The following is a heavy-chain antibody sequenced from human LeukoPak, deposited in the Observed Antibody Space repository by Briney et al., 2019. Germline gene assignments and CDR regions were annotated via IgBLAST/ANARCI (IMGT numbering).Heavy chain of an antibody. CDR1: PDSPTSNF. CDR3: ARIITMILDDAFDI. Sequence: SETLSLTCTVSPDSPTSNFWSWVRQPPGKGLEWIGEIHRSGSTNYNPSLQSRVTISIDRSKNQFSLKLSSVTAADTAVYYCARIITMILDDAFDIWGQGTMVTVSS. D-gene: IGHD3-22*01. CDR2: IHRSGST. V-gene: IGHV4-4*09. J-gene: IGHJ3*02.